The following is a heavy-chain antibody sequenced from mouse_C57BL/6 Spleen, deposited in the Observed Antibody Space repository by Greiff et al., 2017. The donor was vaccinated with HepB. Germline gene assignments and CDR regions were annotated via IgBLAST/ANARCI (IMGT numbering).Heavy chain of an antibody. J-gene: IGHJ2*01. CDR1: GYSITSGYY. CDR3: AREGGLPYYFDY. CDR2: ISYDGSN. V-gene: IGHV3-6*01. Sequence: EVKLVESGPGLVKPSQSLSLTCSVTGYSITSGYYWNWIRQFPGNKLEWMGYISYDGSNNYNPSLKNRISITRDTSKNQFFLKLNSVTTEDTATYYCAREGGLPYYFDYWGQGTTLTVSS. D-gene: IGHD2-2*01.